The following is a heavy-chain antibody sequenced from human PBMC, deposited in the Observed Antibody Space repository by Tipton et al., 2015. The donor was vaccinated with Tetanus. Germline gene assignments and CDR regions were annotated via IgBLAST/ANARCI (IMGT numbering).Heavy chain of an antibody. CDR3: ARGPIAAAGTSDAFDI. D-gene: IGHD6-13*01. J-gene: IGHJ3*02. CDR1: GYTFTSYA. V-gene: IGHV7-4-1*02. CDR2: INTNTGNP. Sequence: QSGPEVKKPGASVKVSCKASGYTFTSYAMNWVRQAPGQGLEWMGWINTNTGNPTYAQGFTGRFVFSLDTSVSTAYLQISSLKAEDPAVYYCARGPIAAAGTSDAFDIWGQGTMVTVSS.